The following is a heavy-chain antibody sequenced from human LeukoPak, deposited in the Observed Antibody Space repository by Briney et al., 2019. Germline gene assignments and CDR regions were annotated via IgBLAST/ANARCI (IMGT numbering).Heavy chain of an antibody. D-gene: IGHD1-14*01. J-gene: IGHJ4*02. V-gene: IGHV3-30*18. CDR2: ISYDGINK. CDR3: AKDTRDDHHSDY. CDR1: GFTFSAYG. Sequence: HPGGSLRLSCAVSGFTFSAYGMHWVRQAPGKGLEWVAIISYDGINKYYPDSVKGRFTISRDNSKSTLYLQMNSLRAEDTAVYYCAKDTRDDHHSDYWGQGTLVTVSS.